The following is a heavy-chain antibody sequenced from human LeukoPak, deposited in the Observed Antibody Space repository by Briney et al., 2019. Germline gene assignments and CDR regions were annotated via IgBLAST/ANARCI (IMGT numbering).Heavy chain of an antibody. CDR2: IYHGGST. CDR1: GFSISSGYY. Sequence: SETLSLTCTVSGFSISSGYYWGWIRQPPGKGLEWIGSIYHGGSTYYNPSLKSRVTISVDTPKDQFSLKLSSVTAADTAVYYCARVMTTVTTWAFDVWGQGTMVTVFS. D-gene: IGHD4-17*01. J-gene: IGHJ3*01. V-gene: IGHV4-38-2*02. CDR3: ARVMTTVTTWAFDV.